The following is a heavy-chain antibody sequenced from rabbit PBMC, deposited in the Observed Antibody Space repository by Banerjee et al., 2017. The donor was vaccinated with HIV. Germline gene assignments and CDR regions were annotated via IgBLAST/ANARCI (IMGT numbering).Heavy chain of an antibody. J-gene: IGHJ4*01. CDR1: GFSFSSDYY. D-gene: IGHD8-1*01. CDR2: IYAGSIGIT. V-gene: IGHV1S45*01. CDR3: VRDGAGSSYSDFNL. Sequence: QEQLVESGGGLVKPGASLTLTCTASGFSFSSDYYMCWVRQAPGKGLEWVACIYAGSIGITYYASWAKGRFTISSHNAQNTLYLQLNSLTAADTATYFCVRDGAGSSYSDFNLWGPGTLV.